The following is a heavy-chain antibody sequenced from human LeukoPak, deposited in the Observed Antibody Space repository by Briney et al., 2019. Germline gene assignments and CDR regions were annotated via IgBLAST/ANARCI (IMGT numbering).Heavy chain of an antibody. V-gene: IGHV3-21*01. CDR3: ARVRYSGYDLTRFDP. CDR2: ISSSSSYI. J-gene: IGHJ5*02. Sequence: GGSLRLSCAASGFTFSSYAMNWVRQAPGKGLEWVSSISSSSSYIYYADSVKGRFTISRDNAKNSLYLQMNSLRAEDTAVYYCARVRYSGYDLTRFDPWGQGTLVTVSS. CDR1: GFTFSSYA. D-gene: IGHD5-12*01.